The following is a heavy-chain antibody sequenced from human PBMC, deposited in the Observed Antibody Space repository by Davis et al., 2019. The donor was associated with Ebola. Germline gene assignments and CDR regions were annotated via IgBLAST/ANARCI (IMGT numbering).Heavy chain of an antibody. CDR2: IYNTGST. V-gene: IGHV4-39*07. CDR3: ARDLRGFRDYGMDV. CDR1: GVSISSTNFY. D-gene: IGHD3-10*01. J-gene: IGHJ6*02. Sequence: PSETLSLTCTVSGVSISSTNFYWGWIRQIPGKGLEWIGSIYNTGSTYYNPSLKSRVTISVDTSKNQFSLKLSSVTAADTAVYYCARDLRGFRDYGMDVWGQGTTVTVSS.